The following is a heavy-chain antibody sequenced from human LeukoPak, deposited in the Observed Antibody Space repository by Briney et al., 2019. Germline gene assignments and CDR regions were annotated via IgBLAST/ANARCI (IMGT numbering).Heavy chain of an antibody. CDR3: TTDEEDGAANPIGYYYYMDV. Sequence: GGSLRLSCAASGFTFSNARMSWVRQAPGKGLEWVGRIKSKTDGGTTDYAAPVKGRFTISRDDSKNTLYLQMNSLKTEDTAVYYCTTDEEDGAANPIGYYYYMDVWGKGTTVTVSS. V-gene: IGHV3-15*01. CDR2: IKSKTDGGTT. D-gene: IGHD2-15*01. CDR1: GFTFSNAR. J-gene: IGHJ6*03.